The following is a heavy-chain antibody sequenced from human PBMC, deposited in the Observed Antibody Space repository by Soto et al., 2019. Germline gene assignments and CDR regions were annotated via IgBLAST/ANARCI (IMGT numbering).Heavy chain of an antibody. V-gene: IGHV1-3*01. J-gene: IGHJ5*02. CDR1: GYTFTSYA. Sequence: ASVKVSCKASGYTFTSYAMHWVRQAPGQRLEWMGWINAGNGNTKYSQKFQGRVTITRDTSASTAYMELSSLRSEDTAVYYCVREVKYYDILTGYYIDWFDPWGQGTLVTVSS. D-gene: IGHD3-9*01. CDR3: VREVKYYDILTGYYIDWFDP. CDR2: INAGNGNT.